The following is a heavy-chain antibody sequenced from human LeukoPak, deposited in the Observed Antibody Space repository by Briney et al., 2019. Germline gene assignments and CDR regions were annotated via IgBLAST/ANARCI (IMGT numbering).Heavy chain of an antibody. CDR2: IYDSGST. J-gene: IGHJ5*02. V-gene: IGHV4-39*01. CDR1: VGSIRSSNDY. Sequence: SETLSLTWTVAVGSIRSSNDYWGWIRQPPGNGLEWIGSIYDSGSTYYNPSLKSRVTISIDTSKNQFSLKLNSVTAADTAVYYCARHYGPWGQGTLVTVSS. D-gene: IGHD3-10*01. CDR3: ARHYGP.